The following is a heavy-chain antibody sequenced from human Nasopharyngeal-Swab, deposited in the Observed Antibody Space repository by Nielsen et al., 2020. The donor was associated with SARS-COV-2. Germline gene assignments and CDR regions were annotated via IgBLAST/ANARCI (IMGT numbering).Heavy chain of an antibody. CDR3: ARFADYHDTSGYSN. D-gene: IGHD3-22*01. Sequence: GGSLRLSCAASGFHFRSYAMSWVRQAPGKGLELVSTISGSGTSTYYADSVRGRFTSSRDSSKNILSLQMNSLRVGDTAVYYCARFADYHDTSGYSNWGQGTLVTVSS. CDR1: GFHFRSYA. V-gene: IGHV3-23*01. CDR2: ISGSGTST. J-gene: IGHJ4*02.